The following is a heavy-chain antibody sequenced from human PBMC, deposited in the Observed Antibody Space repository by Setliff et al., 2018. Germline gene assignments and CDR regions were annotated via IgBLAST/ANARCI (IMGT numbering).Heavy chain of an antibody. CDR2: IYASGST. CDR3: TKGRVGLAARVGY. Sequence: LSLTCTVSGGSISSGSYYWSWIRQPAGKGLEWIGRIYASGSTEYNPSLGSRVTISVDTSRNQFSLQLSSVTSADTAIYYCTKGRVGLAARVGYWGQGTLVTVSS. J-gene: IGHJ4*02. D-gene: IGHD1-26*01. V-gene: IGHV4-61*02. CDR1: GGSISSGSYY.